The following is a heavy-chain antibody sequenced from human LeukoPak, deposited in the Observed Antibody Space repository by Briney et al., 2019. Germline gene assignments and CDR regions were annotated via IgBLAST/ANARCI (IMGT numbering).Heavy chain of an antibody. Sequence: PSETLSLTCAVYGGSFSGYYWTWIRQPPGKGLEWIGEINQSGSTNYKPSLKSRVTISVDTSKNQFSLMLSSVTAADTAVYYCARREFPLQGPYFFDYWGQGTLVTVSS. J-gene: IGHJ4*02. CDR2: INQSGST. CDR1: GGSFSGYY. V-gene: IGHV4-34*01. D-gene: IGHD3-10*01. CDR3: ARREFPLQGPYFFDY.